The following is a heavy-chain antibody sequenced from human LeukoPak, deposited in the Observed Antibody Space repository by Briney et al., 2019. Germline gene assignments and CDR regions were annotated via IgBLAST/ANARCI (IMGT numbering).Heavy chain of an antibody. CDR3: VRNDTAGVGLDY. J-gene: IGHJ4*02. CDR1: WFTFINNA. CDR2: ISGRGTSI. V-gene: IGHV3-23*01. D-gene: IGHD3-3*01. Sequence: GEALRLACVASWFTFINNAMTWGRQVPGKGLEWVSHISGRGTSINYAVSVKGRFSISRDNSKNTLYLQMNSMRHEDTAVYYCVRNDTAGVGLDYWGQGSLVTVSP.